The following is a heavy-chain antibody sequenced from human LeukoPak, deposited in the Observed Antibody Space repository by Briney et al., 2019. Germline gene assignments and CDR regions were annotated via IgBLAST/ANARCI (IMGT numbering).Heavy chain of an antibody. CDR3: ASGRASSFPH. D-gene: IGHD1-26*01. Sequence: GGSLRLSCAASGVTFSDYYRSWSGQAPGKGVEGGSYISSSGSTINYEDSVKGRFTISRDNPKKSLYLQITTLRAEATAVYYCASGRASSFPHWGQGTLVTVSS. V-gene: IGHV3-11*04. J-gene: IGHJ4*02. CDR1: GVTFSDYY. CDR2: ISSSGSTI.